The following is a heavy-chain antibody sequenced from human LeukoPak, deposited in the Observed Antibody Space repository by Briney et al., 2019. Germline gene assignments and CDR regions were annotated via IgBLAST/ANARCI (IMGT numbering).Heavy chain of an antibody. CDR3: AVVAATPGVTDC. CDR1: GGSISSSSFY. CDR2: IYYSGST. D-gene: IGHD2-15*01. V-gene: IGHV4-39*01. Sequence: SETLSLTCTVSGGSISSSSFYWGWIRQPPGKGLEWIGSIYYSGSTYYNPSLKSRVTISVDTSKNQFSLKLSSVTAADTAVYFCAVVAATPGVTDCWGQGTLVTVSS. J-gene: IGHJ4*02.